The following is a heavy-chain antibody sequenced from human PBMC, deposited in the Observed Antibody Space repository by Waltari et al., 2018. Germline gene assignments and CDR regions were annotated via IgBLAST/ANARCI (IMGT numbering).Heavy chain of an antibody. CDR1: GGTFSSYA. Sequence: GKKPGSSVKVSCKASGGTFSSYAISWVRQAPGQGLEWMGRIIPIFGTANHAQKFQGRVTITADKSTSTAYMELSSLRSEDTAVYYCAREEYYYDSSGYYYRLARAFDIWGQGTMVTVSS. CDR2: IIPIFGTA. J-gene: IGHJ3*02. V-gene: IGHV1-69*06. CDR3: AREEYYYDSSGYYYRLARAFDI. D-gene: IGHD3-22*01.